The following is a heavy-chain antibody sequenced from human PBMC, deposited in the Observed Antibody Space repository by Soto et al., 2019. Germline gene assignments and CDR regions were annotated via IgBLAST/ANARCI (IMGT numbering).Heavy chain of an antibody. Sequence: EVQLVESGGGLVQPGGSLRVSCAASGFTFSTYSMNWVRQAPGKGLEWVSYMSSRSLTIYYTDSVKGRFTISRDNAKNSLYLQMKSLRDEDTAVYYCARGGSSSDNGMDVWGQGTTVTVSS. D-gene: IGHD6-6*01. CDR2: MSSRSLTI. V-gene: IGHV3-48*02. CDR3: ARGGSSSDNGMDV. J-gene: IGHJ6*02. CDR1: GFTFSTYS.